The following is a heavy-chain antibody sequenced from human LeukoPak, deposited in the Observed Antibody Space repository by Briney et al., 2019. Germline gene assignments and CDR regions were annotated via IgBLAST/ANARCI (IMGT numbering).Heavy chain of an antibody. V-gene: IGHV3-7*01. CDR2: IKQDGSEK. CDR3: ARTRTGWLGESSHWFDP. CDR1: GFTFSSYW. Sequence: GGSLRLSCAASGFTFSSYWMSWVRQAPGKGLEWVANIKQDGSEKYYVDSVKGRFTISRDNAKNSLYLQMNSLRAEDTAVYYCARTRTGWLGESSHWFDPWGQGTLVTVSS. J-gene: IGHJ5*02. D-gene: IGHD3-10*01.